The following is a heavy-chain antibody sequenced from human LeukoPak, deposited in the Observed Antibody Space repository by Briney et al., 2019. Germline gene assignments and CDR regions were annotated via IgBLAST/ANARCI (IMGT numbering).Heavy chain of an antibody. V-gene: IGHV3-7*01. D-gene: IGHD3/OR15-3a*01. CDR2: VEEYGNEI. Sequence: GGSLRLSCAASGFTFTSYRMNWVRQAPGKGLEWVANVEEYGNEIHYVDSVKGRFTISRDNTKTSLYLQMNSLRVEDTAVYYCARPSFRTGSYFDHWGQGTLVTVSS. CDR1: GFTFTSYR. CDR3: ARPSFRTGSYFDH. J-gene: IGHJ4*02.